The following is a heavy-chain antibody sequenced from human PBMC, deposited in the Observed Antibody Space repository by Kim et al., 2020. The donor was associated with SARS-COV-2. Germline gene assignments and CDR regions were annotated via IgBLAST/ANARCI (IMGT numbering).Heavy chain of an antibody. V-gene: IGHV5-51*01. CDR3: ATLDFWSGYFEDGMDV. CDR1: GYSFTSYW. Sequence: GESLKISCKGSGYSFTSYWIGWVRQMPGKGLEWMGIIYPGDSDTRYSPSFQGQVTISADKSISTAYLQWSSLKASDTAMYYCATLDFWSGYFEDGMDVWGQGTTVTVSS. J-gene: IGHJ6*02. D-gene: IGHD3-3*01. CDR2: IYPGDSDT.